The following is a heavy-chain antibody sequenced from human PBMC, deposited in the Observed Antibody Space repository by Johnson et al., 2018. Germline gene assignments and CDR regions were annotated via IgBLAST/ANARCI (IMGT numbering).Heavy chain of an antibody. D-gene: IGHD3-22*01. CDR1: GGTFSSYT. Sequence: QVQLVQSGAEVKKPGSSVKVCCKASGGTFSSYTISWVRQAPGQGLEWMGRIIPIFGTANYAQKFQGRVTITADESTSTAYMALSSLRSEDTAVYYCARDVPDSSGYSFQHWGQGTLVTVSS. CDR3: ARDVPDSSGYSFQH. CDR2: IIPIFGTA. V-gene: IGHV1-69*15. J-gene: IGHJ1*01.